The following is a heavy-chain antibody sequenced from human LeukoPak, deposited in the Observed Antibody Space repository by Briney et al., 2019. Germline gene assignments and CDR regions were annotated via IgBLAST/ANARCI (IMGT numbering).Heavy chain of an antibody. CDR1: GGSINNYY. J-gene: IGHJ4*02. CDR3: ARVVTSGWHYFDG. CDR2: IYTSAST. V-gene: IGHV4-4*07. D-gene: IGHD6-19*01. Sequence: SETLSLTCTVSGGSINNYYWSWIRQPAGKGLEWIGHIYTSASTNYNPSRKSRVTMSVDTSKNQFSLELNSVTAADTAAYYCARVVTSGWHYFDGWGQGTLDTVSS.